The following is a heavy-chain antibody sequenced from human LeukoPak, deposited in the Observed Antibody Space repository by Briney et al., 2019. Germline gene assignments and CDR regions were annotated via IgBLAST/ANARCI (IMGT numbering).Heavy chain of an antibody. V-gene: IGHV3-7*03. Sequence: GGSLRLSCAASGFTFNNYWMTWVRQAPGKGLQWVANIKQDGSEKYYVDSVKGRITISRDNAKNSLHLQMNSLRAEDTAVYFCARGGLSIMGYWGQGTLVTVSS. CDR2: IKQDGSEK. CDR3: ARGGLSIMGY. D-gene: IGHD2/OR15-2a*01. CDR1: GFTFNNYW. J-gene: IGHJ4*02.